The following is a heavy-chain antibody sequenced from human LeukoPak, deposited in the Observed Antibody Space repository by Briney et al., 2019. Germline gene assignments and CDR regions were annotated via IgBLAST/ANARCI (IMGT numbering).Heavy chain of an antibody. CDR2: MNPNSGNT. CDR3: ARGLPAATHYYYYYMDV. Sequence: ASVKVSCKASGYTFTSYDINWVRQATGQGLEWMGWMNPNSGNTGYAQKFQGRVTTTRNTSISTAYMELSSLRSEDTAVYYCARGLPAATHYYYYYMDVWGKGTTVTVSS. D-gene: IGHD2-2*01. CDR1: GYTFTSYD. J-gene: IGHJ6*03. V-gene: IGHV1-8*03.